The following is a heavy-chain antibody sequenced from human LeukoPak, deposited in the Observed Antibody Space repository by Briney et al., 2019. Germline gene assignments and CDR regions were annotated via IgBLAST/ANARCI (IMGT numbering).Heavy chain of an antibody. J-gene: IGHJ3*02. CDR1: GGSVITADSY. Sequence: SQTLSLTCTVSGGSVITADSYWSWIRQPPGRGLEWIAYIYSSGSTYYNPSLKSRVTISVERSKNQFSLKLTSVTAADTALYYCARIATPYSFDIWGQGTMVTVSS. CDR2: IYSSGST. D-gene: IGHD5-24*01. CDR3: ARIATPYSFDI. V-gene: IGHV4-30-4*01.